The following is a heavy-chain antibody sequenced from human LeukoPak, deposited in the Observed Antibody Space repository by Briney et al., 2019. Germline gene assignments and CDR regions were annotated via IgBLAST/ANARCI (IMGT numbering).Heavy chain of an antibody. J-gene: IGHJ3*02. V-gene: IGHV4-30-4*01. CDR3: ARDSGVSSSYAFDI. Sequence: SQTLSLTCTVSGGSISSGDYYWSWLRQPPGKGLEWIGYIYYSGSTYYNPSLKSRVTISVDTSKNQFSLKLSSVTAADTAVYYCARDSGVSSSYAFDIWGQGTMVTVSS. CDR2: IYYSGST. CDR1: GGSISSGDYY.